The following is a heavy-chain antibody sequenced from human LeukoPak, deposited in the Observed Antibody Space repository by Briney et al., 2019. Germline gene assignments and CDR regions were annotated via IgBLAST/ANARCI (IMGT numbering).Heavy chain of an antibody. D-gene: IGHD5-18*01. V-gene: IGHV4-4*07. CDR1: GGSISSYY. Sequence: SETLSLTCTVSGGSISSYYWSWIRQPAAKGLEWIGRIYASGSTNYNPSLNSRVTISVDTSKNQFSLKLSSVTAADTAIYYCARLSPRGYNYGTDYWGQGTLVTVS. CDR2: IYASGST. CDR3: ARLSPRGYNYGTDY. J-gene: IGHJ4*02.